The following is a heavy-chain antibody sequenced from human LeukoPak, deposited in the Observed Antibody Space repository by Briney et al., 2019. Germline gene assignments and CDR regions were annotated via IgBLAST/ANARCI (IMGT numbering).Heavy chain of an antibody. CDR1: GGSISSSSYY. J-gene: IGHJ4*02. D-gene: IGHD5-18*01. CDR2: IYYSGST. CDR3: IRGYRYGTIDY. Sequence: SETLSLTCTVSGGSISSSSYYWGWIRQPPGKGLGWIGSIYYSGSTYYNPSLKGRVTISVDTSKNQFSLKLSSVTAADTAVYYPIRGYRYGTIDYWGQGTLVTVSS. V-gene: IGHV4-39*07.